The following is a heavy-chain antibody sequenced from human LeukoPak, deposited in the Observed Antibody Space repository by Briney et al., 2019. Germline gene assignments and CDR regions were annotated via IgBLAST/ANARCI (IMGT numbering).Heavy chain of an antibody. J-gene: IGHJ4*02. CDR3: ARLGGSGSYRKGSFDY. V-gene: IGHV4-39*07. D-gene: IGHD1-26*01. CDR1: GGSISSSSYY. Sequence: SETLSLTCTVSGGSISSSSYYWGWIRQPPGKGLEWIGSIYYSGSTYYNPSLKSRVTISVDTSKNQFSLKLSSVTAAGTAVYYCARLGGSGSYRKGSFDYWGQGTLVTVSS. CDR2: IYYSGST.